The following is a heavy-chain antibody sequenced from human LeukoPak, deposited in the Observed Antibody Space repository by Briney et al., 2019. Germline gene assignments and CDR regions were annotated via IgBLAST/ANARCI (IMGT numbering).Heavy chain of an antibody. V-gene: IGHV3-23*01. CDR3: AKLPWKLMTSSASGSYLDY. CDR1: GFTFSSYA. CDR2: ISGSGGST. D-gene: IGHD1-1*01. J-gene: IGHJ4*02. Sequence: GGSLRLSCAASGFTFSSYAMSWVRQAPGKGLEWVSAISGSGGSTYYADSVKGRFTISRDNSKNTLYLQMNSLRAEDTAVYYCAKLPWKLMTSSASGSYLDYWGQGTLVTVSS.